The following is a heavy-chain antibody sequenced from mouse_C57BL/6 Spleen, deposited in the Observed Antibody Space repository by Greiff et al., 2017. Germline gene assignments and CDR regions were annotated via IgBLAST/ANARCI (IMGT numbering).Heavy chain of an antibody. J-gene: IGHJ1*03. V-gene: IGHV1-80*01. CDR3: ASEGNYGSRYFDV. D-gene: IGHD1-1*01. CDR1: GYAFSSYW. CDR2: IYPGDGDT. Sequence: QVQLKQSGAELVKPGASVKISCKASGYAFSSYWMNWVKQRPGKGLEWIGQIYPGDGDTNYNGKFKGKATLTADKSSSTAYMQLSSLTSEDSAVYFCASEGNYGSRYFDVWGTGTTVTVSS.